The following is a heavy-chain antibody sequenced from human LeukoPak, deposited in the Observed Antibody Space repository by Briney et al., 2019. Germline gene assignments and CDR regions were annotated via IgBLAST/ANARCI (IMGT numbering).Heavy chain of an antibody. CDR1: GFTFNNYA. J-gene: IGHJ4*02. Sequence: PGGSLRLSCAASGFTFNNYAMSWVRQAPGKGLEWVSAISGSGAGTYYADSVKGRFTVSRDNAKNSLYLQMNGLRVEDTALYYCARRAPSHDFDDWGQGTLVTVSS. V-gene: IGHV3-23*01. CDR3: ARRAPSHDFDD. CDR2: ISGSGAGT.